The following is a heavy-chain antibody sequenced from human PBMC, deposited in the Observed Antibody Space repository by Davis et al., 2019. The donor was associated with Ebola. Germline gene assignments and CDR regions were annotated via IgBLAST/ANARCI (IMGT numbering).Heavy chain of an antibody. Sequence: GESLKISCKGSGYSFTSYWISWVRQMPGKGLEWMGRIDPSDSYTNYSPSFQGHVTISADKSISTAYLQLSSLKASDTAMYYCARVRLGYCSSTSCYYYGMDVWGQGTTVTVSS. J-gene: IGHJ6*02. CDR2: IDPSDSYT. V-gene: IGHV5-10-1*01. CDR3: ARVRLGYCSSTSCYYYGMDV. D-gene: IGHD2-2*01. CDR1: GYSFTSYW.